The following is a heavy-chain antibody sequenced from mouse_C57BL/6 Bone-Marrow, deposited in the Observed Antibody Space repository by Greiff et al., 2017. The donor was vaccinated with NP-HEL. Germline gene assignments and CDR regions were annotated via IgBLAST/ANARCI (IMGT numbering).Heavy chain of an antibody. V-gene: IGHV7-1*01. D-gene: IGHD4-1*01. CDR3: ARDAPNWDYFDY. J-gene: IGHJ2*01. CDR2: SRNKANDYTT. Sequence: EVKVVESGGGLLQSGRSLRLSCATSGFTFSDFYMEWVRQAPGKGLEWIAASRNKANDYTTEYSASVKGRFIVSRDTSQSILYLQMNALRAEDTAIYYCARDAPNWDYFDYWGQGTTLTVSS. CDR1: GFTFSDFY.